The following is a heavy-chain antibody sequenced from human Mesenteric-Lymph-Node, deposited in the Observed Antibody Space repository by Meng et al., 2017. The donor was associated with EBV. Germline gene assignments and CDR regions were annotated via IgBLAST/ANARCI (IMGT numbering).Heavy chain of an antibody. CDR3: ARDTIVVDY. CDR1: GSTFSTYS. Sequence: EVQLVESGGGLVKPGGSLRLSCVASGSTFSTYSMNWVRQAPGKGLEWVSTIGTTGNMYYADSVKGRFTISRDNAKTSVYLQMNSLRDEDTAVYYCARDTIVVDYWGQGTLVTVAS. J-gene: IGHJ4*02. V-gene: IGHV3-21*02. D-gene: IGHD2-21*01. CDR2: IGTTGNM.